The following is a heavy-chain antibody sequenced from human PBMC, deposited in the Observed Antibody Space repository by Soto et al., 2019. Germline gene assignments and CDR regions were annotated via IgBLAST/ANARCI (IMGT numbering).Heavy chain of an antibody. J-gene: IGHJ6*01. CDR2: IYYSGST. CDR1: GGSVSSGSYY. CDR3: ARDPFYGSGSYYNVKSYYYGMDV. Sequence: QVQLQESGPGLVKPSETLSLTCTVSGGSVSSGSYYWSWIRQPPGKGLEWIGYIYYSGSTNYNPSLKSRVTISVDTSKNQFSPKLSSVTAADTAVYYCARDPFYGSGSYYNVKSYYYGMDVW. D-gene: IGHD3-10*01. V-gene: IGHV4-61*01.